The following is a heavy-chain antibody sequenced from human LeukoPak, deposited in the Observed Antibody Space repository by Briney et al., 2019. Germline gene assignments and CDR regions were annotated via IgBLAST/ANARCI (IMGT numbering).Heavy chain of an antibody. J-gene: IGHJ4*02. Sequence: GGSLRLSCAASGFIFSSYGMSWVRQAPGKGLEWVSVISGSGGSKYYADSVKGRFTISRDNSKNTLYLQMNSLRAEDTAVYYCAKDYYDSSGYFRVPHVFDYWGQGTLVTVSS. CDR1: GFIFSSYG. V-gene: IGHV3-23*01. D-gene: IGHD3-22*01. CDR2: ISGSGGSK. CDR3: AKDYYDSSGYFRVPHVFDY.